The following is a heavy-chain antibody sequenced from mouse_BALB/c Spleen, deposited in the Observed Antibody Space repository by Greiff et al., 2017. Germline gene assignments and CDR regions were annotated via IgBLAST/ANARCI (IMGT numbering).Heavy chain of an antibody. V-gene: IGHV1-7*01. D-gene: IGHD2-2*01. CDR2: INPSTGYT. Sequence: VQLQQSGAELAKPGASVKMSCKASGYTFTSYWMHWVKQRPGQGLEWIGYINPSTGYTEYNQKFKDKATLTADKSSSTAYMQLSSLTSEDSAVYYCARLDGYDAFDYWGQGTTLTVSS. CDR3: ARLDGYDAFDY. J-gene: IGHJ2*01. CDR1: GYTFTSYW.